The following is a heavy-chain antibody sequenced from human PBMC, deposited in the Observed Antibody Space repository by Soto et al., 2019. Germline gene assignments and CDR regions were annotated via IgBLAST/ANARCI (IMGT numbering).Heavy chain of an antibody. D-gene: IGHD3-22*01. CDR1: GYTFTGYY. CDR3: ARGPITMIVVGSAIGAFDI. V-gene: IGHV1-2*04. CDR2: INPNSGGT. Sequence: ASVKVSCKASGYTFTGYYMHWVRQAPGQGLEWMGWINPNSGGTNYAQKFQGWITMTRDTSISTVYMELSRLRSDDTAVYYCARGPITMIVVGSAIGAFDIWGQGTMVTVS. J-gene: IGHJ3*02.